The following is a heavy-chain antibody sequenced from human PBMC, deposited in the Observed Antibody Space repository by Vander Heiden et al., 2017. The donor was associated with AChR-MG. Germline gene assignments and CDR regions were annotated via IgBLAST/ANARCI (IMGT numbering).Heavy chain of an antibody. CDR3: ARGGHEGGNKRGYSYDAFDI. J-gene: IGHJ3*02. CDR1: GFTFSSYD. Sequence: EVQLVESGGGLVQPGGSLRLSCAASGFTFSSYDMHWVRQVTGKGLEWVSAIGTAGDTYYPGSVKGRFTISRENAKNSLYLQMNSLRAGDTAVYYCARGGHEGGNKRGYSYDAFDIWGQGTMVTVSS. V-gene: IGHV3-13*01. D-gene: IGHD5-18*01. CDR2: IGTAGDT.